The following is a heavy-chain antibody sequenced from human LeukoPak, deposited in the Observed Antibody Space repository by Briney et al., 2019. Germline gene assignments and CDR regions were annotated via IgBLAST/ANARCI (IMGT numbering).Heavy chain of an antibody. Sequence: GGSLRLSCAASGFTFSSYAMHWVRQAPGKGLEWVAVISYDGSNKYYADSVKGRFTISRDNSKNTLYLQMNSLRAEDTAVYYCAKGYVNYYYYGMDVWGQGTTVTVSS. CDR1: GFTFSSYA. D-gene: IGHD3-16*01. CDR3: AKGYVNYYYYGMDV. V-gene: IGHV3-30*04. CDR2: ISYDGSNK. J-gene: IGHJ6*02.